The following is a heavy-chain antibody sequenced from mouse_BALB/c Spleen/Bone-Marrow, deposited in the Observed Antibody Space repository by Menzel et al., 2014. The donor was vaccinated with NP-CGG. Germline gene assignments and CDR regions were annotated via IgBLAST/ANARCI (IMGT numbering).Heavy chain of an antibody. V-gene: IGHV3-8*02. CDR3: TRDYYGP. CDR1: GDSITSGY. Sequence: EVKLQESGPSLVKPSQTLSLTCSVTGDSITSGYWNWIRKFPGNKLEYMGYITYSGNTYYNPSLISRISITRDTSKNQYYLQLNSVATEDTATYYCTRDYYGPWGQGTTLTVSS. J-gene: IGHJ2*01. CDR2: ITYSGNT. D-gene: IGHD1-2*01.